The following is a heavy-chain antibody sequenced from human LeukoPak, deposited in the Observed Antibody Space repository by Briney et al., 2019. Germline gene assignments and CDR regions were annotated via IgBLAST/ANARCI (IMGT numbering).Heavy chain of an antibody. D-gene: IGHD3-3*01. CDR1: GGSISSYY. V-gene: IGHV4-59*01. Sequence: SETLSLTCTVSGGSISSYYWSWIRQPPRKRLEWIGHIYYSGSTNYNPSLKSRVTISVDTSKNQFSLKLGSVAAADTAVYYCASRSSIWSGYQDTLYYFDSWGQGTLVTVSS. J-gene: IGHJ4*02. CDR3: ASRSSIWSGYQDTLYYFDS. CDR2: IYYSGST.